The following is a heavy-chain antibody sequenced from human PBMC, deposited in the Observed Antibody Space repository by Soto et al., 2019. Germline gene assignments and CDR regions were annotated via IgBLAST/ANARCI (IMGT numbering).Heavy chain of an antibody. CDR2: INPNSGGT. V-gene: IGHV1-2*04. D-gene: IGHD3-10*01. Sequence: GASVKVSCKASGYTFSGYYMHWVLQAPGQGLEWMGWINPNSGGTNYAQKFQGWVTMTRDTSISTAYMELSRLRSDDTAVYYCARELGSYTLDYWGQGTLVTVSS. J-gene: IGHJ4*02. CDR3: ARELGSYTLDY. CDR1: GYTFSGYY.